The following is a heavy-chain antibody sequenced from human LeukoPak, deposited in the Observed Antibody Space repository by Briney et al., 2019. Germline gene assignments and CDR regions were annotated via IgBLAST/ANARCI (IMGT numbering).Heavy chain of an antibody. D-gene: IGHD3-22*01. CDR2: IYYSGDT. V-gene: IGHV4-59*01. CDR3: ARDLYYYDTSGYYPDY. J-gene: IGHJ4*02. CDR1: GDSISPYY. Sequence: PSETLSLTCTVSGDSISPYYWSWIRQPPGKGLEWIGYIYYSGDTNYNPSLKSRVTMSVDTSKNQFSLKLSSVTAADTAVYYCARDLYYYDTSGYYPDYWGQGTLVTVSS.